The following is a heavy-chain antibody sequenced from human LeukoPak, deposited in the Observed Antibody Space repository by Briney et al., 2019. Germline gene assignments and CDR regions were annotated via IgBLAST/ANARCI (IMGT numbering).Heavy chain of an antibody. J-gene: IGHJ4*02. V-gene: IGHV3-21*01. CDR3: ARAGGSTVSHSDY. Sequence: GGSLRLSCAASGFTFSSYSMSWIRQAPGKGLEWVSSISSSTSYIYYADSVKGRFTISKDNAKNSLYLQMNSLRAEDTAVYYCARAGGSTVSHSDYWGQGTLVTVSS. CDR2: ISSSTSYI. D-gene: IGHD4-17*01. CDR1: GFTFSSYS.